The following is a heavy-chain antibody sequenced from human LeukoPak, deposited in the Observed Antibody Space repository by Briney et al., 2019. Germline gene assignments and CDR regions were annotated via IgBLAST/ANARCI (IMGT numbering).Heavy chain of an antibody. V-gene: IGHV3-30-3*01. CDR2: ISYDGSNK. CDR3: ARVAHQLSLGY. Sequence: GRSLRLSCAASGFTFSSYAMHWVRQAPGKGLEWVAVISYDGSNKYYADSVKGRFTISRDNSKNTLYLQMNSLRAEDTAVYYCARVAHQLSLGYWGQGTLVTVSS. J-gene: IGHJ4*02. D-gene: IGHD1-1*01. CDR1: GFTFSSYA.